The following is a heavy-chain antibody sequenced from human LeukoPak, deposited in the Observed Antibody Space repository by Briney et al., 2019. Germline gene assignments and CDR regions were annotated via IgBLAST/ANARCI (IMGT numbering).Heavy chain of an antibody. CDR1: GGSISSSSYY. V-gene: IGHV4-39*07. CDR2: IYYSGST. Sequence: PSETLSLTCTVSGGSISSSSYYWGWIRQPPGKGLEWIGSIYYSGSTYYNPSLKSRVTISVDTSKNQFSLKLSSVTAADTAVYYCARESPKIVWFGERGPFDPWGQGTLVTVSS. CDR3: ARESPKIVWFGERGPFDP. J-gene: IGHJ5*02. D-gene: IGHD3-10*01.